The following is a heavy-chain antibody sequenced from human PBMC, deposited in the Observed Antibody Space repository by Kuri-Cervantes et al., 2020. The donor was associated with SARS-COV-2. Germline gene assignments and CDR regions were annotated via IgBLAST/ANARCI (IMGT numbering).Heavy chain of an antibody. D-gene: IGHD3-22*01. CDR1: GGSISSSNW. V-gene: IGHV4-4*02. CDR3: ARDWAPGLCSGYEDY. CDR2: IYHSGST. J-gene: IGHJ4*02. Sequence: GSLRLSCAVSGGSISSSNWWSWVRQPPGKGLEWIGEIYHSGSTNYNPSLKSRVTISVDKSKNQFSLKLSSVTAADRAVYYCARDWAPGLCSGYEDYWGQGTLVTVSS.